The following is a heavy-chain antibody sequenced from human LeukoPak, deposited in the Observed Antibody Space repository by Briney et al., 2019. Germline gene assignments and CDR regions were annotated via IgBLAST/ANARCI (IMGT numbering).Heavy chain of an antibody. Sequence: GGSLRLSCAASGFTFSSFNMNWVRHTPGKGLGWISYISSSSSTIYYADSVKGRFTISRDNAKSSLYLQMNSLRDEDTAVYYCARYPSVAATGWGRWFDHWGQGTLVTVSS. CDR3: ARYPSVAATGWGRWFDH. V-gene: IGHV3-48*02. CDR1: GFTFSSFN. D-gene: IGHD6-13*01. J-gene: IGHJ5*02. CDR2: ISSSSSTI.